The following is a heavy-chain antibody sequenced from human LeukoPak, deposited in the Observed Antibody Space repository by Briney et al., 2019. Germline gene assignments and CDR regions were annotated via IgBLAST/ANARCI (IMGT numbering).Heavy chain of an antibody. J-gene: IGHJ3*02. CDR1: GFTFSSYA. V-gene: IGHV3-23*01. CDR2: IGGTGVRT. CDR3: AKAKYTPSGPFDI. D-gene: IGHD3-10*01. Sequence: GGSLRLSCAASGFTFSSYAMAWVRQAPGKGLEWVSAIGGTGVRTYYADSVKGRFTISRDNPKNTLHLQMNSLGAEDTAVYFCAKAKYTPSGPFDIWGQGTMVTVSS.